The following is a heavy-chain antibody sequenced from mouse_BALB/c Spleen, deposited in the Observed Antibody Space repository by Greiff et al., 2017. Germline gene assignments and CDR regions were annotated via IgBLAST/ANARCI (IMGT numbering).Heavy chain of an antibody. Sequence: GGGLVQPKGSLKLSCAASGFTFNTNAMNWVRQAPGKGLEWVARIRSKSNNYATYYADSVKDRFTISRDDSQSMLYLQMNNLKTEDTAMYYCVREKVYYRFYWYFDVWGAGTTVTVSS. V-gene: IGHV10S3*01. CDR2: IRSKSNNYAT. CDR3: VREKVYYRFYWYFDV. CDR1: GFTFNTNA. J-gene: IGHJ1*01. D-gene: IGHD2-14*01.